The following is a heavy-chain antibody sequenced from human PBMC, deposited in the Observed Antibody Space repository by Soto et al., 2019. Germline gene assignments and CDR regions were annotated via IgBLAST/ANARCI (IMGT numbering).Heavy chain of an antibody. D-gene: IGHD3-3*01. CDR2: IYWNDDK. Sequence: SGPTLVNPTQTLTLTCTFSGFSLSTSGVGVGWIRQPPGKALEWLALIYWNDDKRYSPSLKSRLTITKDTSKNQVVLTMTNMDPVDAATYYCAHSRPASYYDFWSGYYYFDYWGQGTLVTVS. J-gene: IGHJ4*02. V-gene: IGHV2-5*01. CDR1: GFSLSTSGVG. CDR3: AHSRPASYYDFWSGYYYFDY.